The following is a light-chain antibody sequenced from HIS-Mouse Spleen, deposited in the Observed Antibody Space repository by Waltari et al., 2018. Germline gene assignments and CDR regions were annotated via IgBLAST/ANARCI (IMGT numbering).Light chain of an antibody. J-gene: IGLJ3*02. CDR3: CSYAGSSTFGV. V-gene: IGLV2-23*03. Sequence: QSALTHPASVSGSPGQSITLSSTGTSSDVGSYTLVSWYQQHPGKAPKHMIYEGSKRPSGVSNRFSGSKSGNTASLTISGLQAEDEADYYCCSYAGSSTFGVFGGGTKLTVL. CDR2: EGS. CDR1: SSDVGSYTL.